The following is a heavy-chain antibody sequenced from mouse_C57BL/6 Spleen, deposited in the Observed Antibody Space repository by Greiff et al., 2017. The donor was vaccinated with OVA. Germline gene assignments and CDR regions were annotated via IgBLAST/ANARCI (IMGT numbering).Heavy chain of an antibody. CDR3: ARKSAYYSNYDAMDY. J-gene: IGHJ4*01. Sequence: VQLQQPGAELVKPGASVKMSCKASGYTFTSYWITWVKQRPGQGLEWIGDIYPGSGSTNYNEKFKSKATLTVDTSSSTAYMQLSSLTSEDSAVYYCARKSAYYSNYDAMDYWGQGTSVTVSS. V-gene: IGHV1-55*01. CDR2: IYPGSGST. CDR1: GYTFTSYW. D-gene: IGHD2-5*01.